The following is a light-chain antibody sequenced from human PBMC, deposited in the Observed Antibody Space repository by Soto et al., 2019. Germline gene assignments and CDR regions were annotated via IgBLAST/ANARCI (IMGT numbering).Light chain of an antibody. Sequence: DIQMTQSPSSLSASVGDRVTITCRASQSISSYLNWYQQKPGKAPKLLIYAASSLQSGVPSRFSGSGSGTDFPLTISSLQPEDFANYSCQQSYSTLYTFGQGTKLEIK. CDR2: AAS. CDR3: QQSYSTLYT. J-gene: IGKJ2*01. CDR1: QSISSY. V-gene: IGKV1-39*01.